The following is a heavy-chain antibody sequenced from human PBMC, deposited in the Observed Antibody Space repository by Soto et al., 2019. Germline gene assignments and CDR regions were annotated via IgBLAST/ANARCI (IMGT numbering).Heavy chain of an antibody. J-gene: IGHJ6*03. CDR1: GFTFSSYS. D-gene: IGHD3-9*01. V-gene: IGHV3-48*01. Sequence: GSLRLSCAASGFTFSSYSMNWVRQAPGKGLEWVSYISSSSSTIYYADSVKGRFTISRDNAKNSLYLQMNSLRAEDTAVYYCARVSTYYDILTGYPDYYYYMDVWGKGTTVTVSS. CDR3: ARVSTYYDILTGYPDYYYYMDV. CDR2: ISSSSSTI.